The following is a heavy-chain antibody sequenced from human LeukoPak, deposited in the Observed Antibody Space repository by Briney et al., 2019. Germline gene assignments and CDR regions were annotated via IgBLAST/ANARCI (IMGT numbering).Heavy chain of an antibody. Sequence: GASVKVSCKASGYTFTGYYMHWVRRAPGQGLEWMGWINPNSGGTNYAQKFQGWVTMTRDTSISTAYMELSRLRSDDTAVYYCARADGSGSFYGMDVWGQGTTVTVSS. V-gene: IGHV1-2*04. CDR1: GYTFTGYY. D-gene: IGHD3-10*01. CDR3: ARADGSGSFYGMDV. J-gene: IGHJ6*02. CDR2: INPNSGGT.